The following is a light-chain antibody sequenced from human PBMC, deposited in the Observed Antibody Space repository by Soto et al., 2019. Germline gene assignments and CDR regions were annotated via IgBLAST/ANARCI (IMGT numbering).Light chain of an antibody. J-gene: IGLJ1*01. CDR1: SSNIGSNA. V-gene: IGLV1-36*01. CDR2: YDD. CDR3: AAWDDSTKSHV. Sequence: QSVLTQPPSVSGAPRQRVTISCSGSSSNIGSNAVNWYQQFPGKAPKLLIYYDDLVASGVSARLSGSKSGASASLAISWRQSEEEADYYCAAWDDSTKSHVFGTGTKLTVL.